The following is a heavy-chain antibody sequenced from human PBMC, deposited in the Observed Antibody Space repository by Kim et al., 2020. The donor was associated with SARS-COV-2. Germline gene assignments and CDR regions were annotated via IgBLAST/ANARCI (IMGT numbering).Heavy chain of an antibody. Sequence: GGSLRLSCAASGFTFSSYAMHWVRQAPGKGLEWVAVISYDGSNKYYADSVKGRFTISRDNSKNTLYLQMNSLRAEDTAVYYCARGGLHSSGYYEGHYWG. J-gene: IGHJ4*01. CDR1: GFTFSSYA. D-gene: IGHD3-22*01. V-gene: IGHV3-30*04. CDR2: ISYDGSNK. CDR3: ARGGLHSSGYYEGHY.